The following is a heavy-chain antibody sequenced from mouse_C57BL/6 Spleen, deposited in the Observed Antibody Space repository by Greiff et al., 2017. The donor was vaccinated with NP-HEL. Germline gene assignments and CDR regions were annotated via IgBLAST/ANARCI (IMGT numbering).Heavy chain of an antibody. J-gene: IGHJ4*01. V-gene: IGHV1-26*01. Sequence: VQLQQSGPELVKPGASVKISCKASGYTFTDYYMNWVKQSHGKSLEWIGDINPNNGGTSYNQKFKGKATLTVDKSSSTAYMELRSLTSEDSAVYYCARSPGSSYDAMDYWGQGTSVTVSS. CDR2: INPNNGGT. CDR3: ARSPGSSYDAMDY. CDR1: GYTFTDYY. D-gene: IGHD1-1*01.